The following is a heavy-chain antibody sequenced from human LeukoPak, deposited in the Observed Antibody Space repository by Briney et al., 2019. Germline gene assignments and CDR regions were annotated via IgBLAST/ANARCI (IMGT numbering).Heavy chain of an antibody. CDR2: ISSHGGST. V-gene: IGHV3-64*01. J-gene: IGHJ3*02. Sequence: PGGSLRLSCAASGFTFSSCAMHWVRQAPGKGLEYVSAISSHGGSTTYANSVKGRFTISRDNSKNSLYLQMGSLRAEDMAVYYCAKSPYSRSYDAFDIWGQGTMVTVSS. D-gene: IGHD6-13*01. CDR3: AKSPYSRSYDAFDI. CDR1: GFTFSSCA.